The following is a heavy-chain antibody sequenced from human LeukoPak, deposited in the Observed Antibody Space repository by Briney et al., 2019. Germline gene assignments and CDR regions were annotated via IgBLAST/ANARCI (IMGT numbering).Heavy chain of an antibody. J-gene: IGHJ4*02. CDR2: INSDGSST. Sequence: GGSLRLSCAASGFTFSSYWMHWVRQAPGKGLVWVSRINSDGSSTSYADSVKGRFTISRDNAKNTLYPQMNSLRAEDTAVYYCARALSRTFSGHYFDYWGQGTLVTVSS. D-gene: IGHD3-10*01. CDR1: GFTFSSYW. V-gene: IGHV3-74*01. CDR3: ARALSRTFSGHYFDY.